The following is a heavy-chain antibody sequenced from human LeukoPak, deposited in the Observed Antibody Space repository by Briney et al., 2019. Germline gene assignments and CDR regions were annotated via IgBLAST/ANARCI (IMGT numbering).Heavy chain of an antibody. J-gene: IGHJ4*02. D-gene: IGHD3-10*01. V-gene: IGHV1-18*01. CDR1: GYTFTSYG. CDR3: ARDRGSLLWFGESNLDY. Sequence: ASVKVSCKASGYTFTSYGISWVRQAPGQGLEWMGWISAYNGNTNYAQKLQGRVTMTTDTSTSTAYMELSRLRSDDTAVYYCARDRGSLLWFGESNLDYWGQGTLVTVSS. CDR2: ISAYNGNT.